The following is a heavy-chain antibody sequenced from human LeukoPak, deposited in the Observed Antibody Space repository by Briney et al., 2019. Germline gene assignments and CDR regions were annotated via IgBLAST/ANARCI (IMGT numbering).Heavy chain of an antibody. CDR1: GFTFDDYG. CDR2: INWNGGST. CDR3: SRVGYGFPGI. Sequence: AGGSLRLSCAASGFTFDDYGMTWVRQAPGKGLEWVSGINWNGGSTGYADSVKGRFTISRDNAKNSLYLQMNSLRAEDTALYYCSRVGYGFPGIWGQGTMVTVSS. V-gene: IGHV3-20*04. D-gene: IGHD4-17*01. J-gene: IGHJ3*02.